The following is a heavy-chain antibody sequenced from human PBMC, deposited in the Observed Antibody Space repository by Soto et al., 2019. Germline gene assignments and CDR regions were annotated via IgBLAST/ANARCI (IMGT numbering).Heavy chain of an antibody. Sequence: PSETLSLTCTVSGGSIGSYYWSWIRQPPGKGLEWIGYIYYSGSTNYNPSLKSRVTMSVDTSKNQFSLKLSSVTAADTAVYYCARDRLANWFDPWGQGTLVTVSS. CDR1: GGSIGSYY. CDR3: ARDRLANWFDP. CDR2: IYYSGST. D-gene: IGHD3-9*01. J-gene: IGHJ5*02. V-gene: IGHV4-59*01.